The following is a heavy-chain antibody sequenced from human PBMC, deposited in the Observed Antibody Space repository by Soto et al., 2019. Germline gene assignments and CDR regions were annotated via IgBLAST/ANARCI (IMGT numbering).Heavy chain of an antibody. CDR1: GGSISSGGYY. V-gene: IGHV4-31*03. D-gene: IGHD2-2*01. CDR2: IYYSGST. J-gene: IGHJ6*02. Sequence: QVQLQESGPGLVKPSQTLSLTCTVSGGSISSGGYYWSWIRQHPGKGLEWVGYIYYSGSTYYNPSLKSRVTISVDTSTNQFSLKLSSVTAADTAVYYCARDRTRYCSSTSCYYYGMDVWGQGTTVTVSS. CDR3: ARDRTRYCSSTSCYYYGMDV.